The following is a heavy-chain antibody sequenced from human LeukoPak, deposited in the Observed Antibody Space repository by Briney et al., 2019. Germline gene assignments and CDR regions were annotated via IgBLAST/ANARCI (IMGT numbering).Heavy chain of an antibody. CDR3: ARAAGTYSYYMDV. D-gene: IGHD1-26*01. CDR2: ISYDGSNK. V-gene: IGHV3-30*03. Sequence: GGSLRLSCAASGFTFSGYGMHWVRQAPGKGLEWVAVISYDGSNKYYADSVKGRFTISRDNAKNTLNLQMNSLRAEDTAVYYCARAAGTYSYYMDVWGKGSTVTISS. J-gene: IGHJ6*03. CDR1: GFTFSGYG.